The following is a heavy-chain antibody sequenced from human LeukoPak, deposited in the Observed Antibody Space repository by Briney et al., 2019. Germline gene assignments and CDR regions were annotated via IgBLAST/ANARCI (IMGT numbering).Heavy chain of an antibody. D-gene: IGHD1-26*01. Sequence: AGGSLRLSCAAPGFTFSSYSMHWVRQAPGKGQEIVSVLGGGGVTTFYADSVKDRFTISRDNSKNTLYLEMGRLRAEDMAVYYCAREGGGSGLWYYDLWGRGTLVTVSS. V-gene: IGHV3-64*02. J-gene: IGHJ2*01. CDR3: AREGGGSGLWYYDL. CDR1: GFTFSSYS. CDR2: LGGGGVTT.